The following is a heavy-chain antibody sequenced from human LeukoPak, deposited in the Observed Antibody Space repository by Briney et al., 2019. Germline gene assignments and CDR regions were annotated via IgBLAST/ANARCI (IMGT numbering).Heavy chain of an antibody. CDR2: IRQDGSKI. J-gene: IGHJ4*02. CDR3: ARDSGEIFKTEEYDSSGYFDY. V-gene: IGHV3-7*01. D-gene: IGHD3-22*01. CDR1: GFTFSNYW. Sequence: PGGSLRLSCAASGFTFSNYWMSWVRQAPGKGLEWVANIRQDGSKIYYVDSVKGRFTISRDNAKNSLYLQMNNLRAEDTAVYYCARDSGEIFKTEEYDSSGYFDYWGQGTLVTVSS.